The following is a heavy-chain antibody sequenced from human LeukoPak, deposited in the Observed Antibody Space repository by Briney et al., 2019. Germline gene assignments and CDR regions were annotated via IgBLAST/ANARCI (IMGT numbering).Heavy chain of an antibody. Sequence: GGSLRLSCAASGFTFSGYAMSWVRQAPGPGLEWVSGVVGGGTITYYAYSVRGRFIVSRDNSDNTLYLQINSLRAEDTAVYYCAKSLWVVRGLPCFDPWGRGTMVTVSS. J-gene: IGHJ5*02. CDR1: GFTFSGYA. D-gene: IGHD7-27*01. CDR3: AKSLWVVRGLPCFDP. V-gene: IGHV3-23*01. CDR2: VVGGGTIT.